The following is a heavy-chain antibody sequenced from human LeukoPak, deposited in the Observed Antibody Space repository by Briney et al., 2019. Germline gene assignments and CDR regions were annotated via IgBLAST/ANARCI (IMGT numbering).Heavy chain of an antibody. CDR3: AKAHSSSWYFDY. J-gene: IGHJ4*02. CDR1: GFTFSSYG. Sequence: GGSLRLSCAASGFTFSSYGMHWVRQAPGKGLEWVAFIRYDGSNKYYADSVKGRFTISRDNSKNTLYLQMNSLRAEDTAVYYCAKAHSSSWYFDYWGRGTLVTVSS. D-gene: IGHD6-13*01. V-gene: IGHV3-30*02. CDR2: IRYDGSNK.